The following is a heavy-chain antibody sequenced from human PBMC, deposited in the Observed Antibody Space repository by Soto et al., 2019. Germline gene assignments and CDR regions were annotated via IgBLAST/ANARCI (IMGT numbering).Heavy chain of an antibody. CDR2: ISGSGGST. Sequence: SSAASGVRVCSYVVTLVCKTQGKGLEWVSAISGSGGSTYYADTVKGRFTISRDNSKNTLYLQMNSLRAEDTVLYFCAKYFLTGFKLYYGVYWGQGSLFTV. J-gene: IGHJ4*02. CDR3: AKYFLTGFKLYYGVY. CDR1: GVRVCSYV. D-gene: IGHD3-9*01. V-gene: IGHV3-23*01.